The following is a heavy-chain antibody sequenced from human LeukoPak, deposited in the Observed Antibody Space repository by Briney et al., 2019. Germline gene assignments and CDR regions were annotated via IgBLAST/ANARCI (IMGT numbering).Heavy chain of an antibody. D-gene: IGHD6-6*01. CDR1: GYTFTGHY. CDR2: INPNSGDT. Sequence: GPSVKVSCKASGYTFTGHYIHWVRQAPGQGLEWMGRINPNSGDTNYAQKFQGRVTVTRDTSICTAYMELTRLTYDDTAVYYCARARVSVSPSSDYWGQGTLVTVSS. CDR3: ARARVSVSPSSDY. J-gene: IGHJ4*02. V-gene: IGHV1-2*06.